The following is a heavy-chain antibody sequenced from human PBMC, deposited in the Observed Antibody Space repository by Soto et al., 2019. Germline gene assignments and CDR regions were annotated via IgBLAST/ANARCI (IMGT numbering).Heavy chain of an antibody. J-gene: IGHJ4*02. CDR1: GFTFSSYA. Sequence: GGSLRLSCAASGFTFSSYAMHWVRQAPGKGLEWVAVISYDGSNKYYADSVKGRFTISRDNSKNTLYLQMNSLRAEDTAVYYCARSPLQHTAMGNDYWGQGTLVTVSS. D-gene: IGHD5-18*01. CDR3: ARSPLQHTAMGNDY. CDR2: ISYDGSNK. V-gene: IGHV3-30-3*01.